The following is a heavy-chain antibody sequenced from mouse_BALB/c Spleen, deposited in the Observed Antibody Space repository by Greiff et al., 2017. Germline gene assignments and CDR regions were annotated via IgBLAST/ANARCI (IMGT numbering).Heavy chain of an antibody. CDR2: IDPSDSYT. D-gene: IGHD2-10*01. CDR1: GYTFTSYW. CDR3: ARAYYGNYWFAY. J-gene: IGHJ3*01. Sequence: VQLQQSGAELVKPGASVKLSCKASGYTFTSYWMHWVKQRPGQGLEWIGEIDPSDSYTNYNQKFKGKATLTVDKSSSTAYMQLSSLTSEDSAVYYCARAYYGNYWFAYWGQGTLVTVSA. V-gene: IGHV1-69*02.